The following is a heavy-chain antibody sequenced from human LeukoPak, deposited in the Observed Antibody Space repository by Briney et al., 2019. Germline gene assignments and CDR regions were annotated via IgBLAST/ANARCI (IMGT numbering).Heavy chain of an antibody. Sequence: GGSLRLSCAASVFTFSNYFMHWVRQAPGKGLVWVSRIKSDGTTTMYADSVKGRFTISRDNAKNTLYLQMNSLRDEDTAVYYCARRVDATRWFDPWGQGTLVAVSS. CDR3: ARRVDATRWFDP. CDR1: VFTFSNYF. V-gene: IGHV3-74*03. J-gene: IGHJ5*02. D-gene: IGHD2-15*01. CDR2: IKSDGTTT.